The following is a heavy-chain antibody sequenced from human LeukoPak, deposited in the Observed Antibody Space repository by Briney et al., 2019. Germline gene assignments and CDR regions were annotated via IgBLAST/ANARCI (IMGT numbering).Heavy chain of an antibody. J-gene: IGHJ4*02. V-gene: IGHV3-30*03. D-gene: IGHD2-15*01. CDR3: VLRGGTSGLY. CDR1: GFTFSSYG. Sequence: PGGSLRLPCAASGFTFSSYGMHWVRQAPGKGLEWVAVISYDGSNKYYADSVKGRFTISRDNSKNTLYLQMNSLRAEDTAVYYCVLRGGTSGLYWAKGTLVTASS. CDR2: ISYDGSNK.